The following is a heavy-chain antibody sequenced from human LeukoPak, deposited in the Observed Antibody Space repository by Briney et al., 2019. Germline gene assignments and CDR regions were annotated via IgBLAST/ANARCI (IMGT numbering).Heavy chain of an antibody. Sequence: PSETLSLTCTVSGGSISSGSYYWSWIRQPAGKGLEWIGRIYTSGSTNYNPSLKSRVTISVDTSKNQFSLKLSSVTAADTAVYYCASSRGKQQRSRAFDIWGQGTMVTVSS. V-gene: IGHV4-61*02. CDR2: IYTSGST. CDR1: GGSISSGSYY. CDR3: ASSRGKQQRSRAFDI. J-gene: IGHJ3*02. D-gene: IGHD6-13*01.